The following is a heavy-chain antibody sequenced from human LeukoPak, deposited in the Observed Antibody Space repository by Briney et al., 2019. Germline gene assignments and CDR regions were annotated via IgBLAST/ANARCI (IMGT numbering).Heavy chain of an antibody. D-gene: IGHD1-26*01. CDR3: ARPNRLGRLDAFDT. J-gene: IGHJ3*02. Sequence: SETLSLTCTVSGGSISSSSYYWGWIRQPPGKGLEWIGSIYYSGSTYYNPSLKSRVTISVDTSKNQFSLKLSSVTAADTAVYYCARPNRLGRLDAFDTWGQGTMVTVSS. CDR1: GGSISSSSYY. V-gene: IGHV4-39*01. CDR2: IYYSGST.